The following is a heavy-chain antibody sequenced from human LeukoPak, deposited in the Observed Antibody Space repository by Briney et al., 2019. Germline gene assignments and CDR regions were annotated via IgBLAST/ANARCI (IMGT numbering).Heavy chain of an antibody. V-gene: IGHV3-23*01. CDR3: AKRSWSNRGFDY. J-gene: IGHJ4*02. CDR2: ITGTDGST. CDR1: GFTFSSYA. Sequence: GGSLRLSCAASGFTFSSYAMSWVRQAPGKGLEWVSGITGTDGSTYYADSVKGRFTISRDNSKNTLYLQMNSLRAEDTAVYYCAKRSWSNRGFDYWGQGTLVTVSS. D-gene: IGHD1/OR15-1a*01.